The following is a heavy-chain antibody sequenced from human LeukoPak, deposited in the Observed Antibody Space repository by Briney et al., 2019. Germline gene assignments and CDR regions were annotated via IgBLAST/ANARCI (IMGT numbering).Heavy chain of an antibody. V-gene: IGHV3-74*01. CDR3: ARGVTGSYGFYFDP. D-gene: IGHD3-9*01. J-gene: IGHJ5*02. CDR2: INPDGTAT. Sequence: PGGSLRLSCAASGVTFSTSWMHWVRQVRGKGLVWVSRINPDGTATNYADSVKGRFTISRDNAKNTLYLEMNSLRAEDTAVYYCARGVTGSYGFYFDPWGQGTLVTVSS. CDR1: GVTFSTSW.